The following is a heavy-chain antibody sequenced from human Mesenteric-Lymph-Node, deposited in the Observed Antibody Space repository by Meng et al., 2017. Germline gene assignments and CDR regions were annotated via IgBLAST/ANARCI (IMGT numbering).Heavy chain of an antibody. CDR3: ASVGYSRTFDY. CDR1: GYTFINYG. Sequence: ASVKVSCKASGYTFINYGISWVRQAPGEGLDWMGWISPRNGNTNSAQKFQGRVIMTTDTSTDSVYMELRSLRFDDTAVYYCASVGYSRTFDYWGQGTLVTVSS. V-gene: IGHV1-18*01. D-gene: IGHD5-18*01. CDR2: ISPRNGNT. J-gene: IGHJ4*02.